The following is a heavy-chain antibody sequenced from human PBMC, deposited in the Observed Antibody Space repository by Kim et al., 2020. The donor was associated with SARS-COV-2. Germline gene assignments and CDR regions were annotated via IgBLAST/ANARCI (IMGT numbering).Heavy chain of an antibody. D-gene: IGHD6-13*01. CDR2: IIPIFGTA. CDR1: GGTFSSYA. V-gene: IGHV1-69*13. Sequence: SVKVSCKASGGTFSSYAISWVRQAPGQGLEWMGGIIPIFGTANYAQKFQGRVTITADESTSTAYMELSSLRSEDTAVYYCARDPRRRRIAAAGANAFDIWGQGTMVTVSS. CDR3: ARDPRRRRIAAAGANAFDI. J-gene: IGHJ3*02.